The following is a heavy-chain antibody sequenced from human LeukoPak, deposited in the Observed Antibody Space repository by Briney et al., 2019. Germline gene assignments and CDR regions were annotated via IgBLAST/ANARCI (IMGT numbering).Heavy chain of an antibody. V-gene: IGHV5-51*01. J-gene: IGHJ3*02. CDR3: ATQGPMTTVVPYAFDI. CDR2: IYPGDSDT. Sequence: GESLKISCKGSGYSFTSYWIGWVRQMPGKGLEWMGIIYPGDSDTRYSPSFQGQVTISADKSISTAYLQWSSLKASDTAMYYCATQGPMTTVVPYAFDIWGQGTMVTVSS. CDR1: GYSFTSYW. D-gene: IGHD4-23*01.